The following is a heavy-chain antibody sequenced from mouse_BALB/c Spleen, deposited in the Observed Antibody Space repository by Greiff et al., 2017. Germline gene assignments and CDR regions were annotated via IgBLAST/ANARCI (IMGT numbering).Heavy chain of an antibody. CDR2: IDPENGNT. CDR3: ARFGLAMVY. J-gene: IGHJ4*01. Sequence: EVKLVESGAELVRPGALVKLSCKASGFNIKDYYMHWVKQRPEQGLEWIGWIDPENGNTIYDPKFQGKASITADTSSNTAYLQLSSLTSEDTAVYYCARFGLAMVYWGQGTSVTVSS. CDR1: GFNIKDYY. V-gene: IGHV14-1*02. D-gene: IGHD3-3*01.